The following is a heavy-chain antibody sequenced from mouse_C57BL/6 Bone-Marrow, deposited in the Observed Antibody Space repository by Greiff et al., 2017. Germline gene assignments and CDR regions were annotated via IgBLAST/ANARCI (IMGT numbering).Heavy chain of an antibody. CDR1: GFNIKDDY. CDR3: TTYGYCGAWFAY. D-gene: IGHD2-2*01. V-gene: IGHV14-4*01. CDR2: IDPENGDT. Sequence: VQLQQSGAELVRPGASVKLSCTASGFNIKDDYMHWVKQRPEQGLEWIGWIDPENGDTEYASKFQGKATITADTSSNTAYLQLSSLTSEDTAVYYCTTYGYCGAWFAYWGQGTLVTVSA. J-gene: IGHJ3*01.